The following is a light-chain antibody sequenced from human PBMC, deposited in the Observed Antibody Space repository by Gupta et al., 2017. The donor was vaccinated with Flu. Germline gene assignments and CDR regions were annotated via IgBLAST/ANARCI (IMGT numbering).Light chain of an antibody. J-gene: IGKJ1*01. CDR1: KGLQNRSGYNY. CDR3: KQAQQTPRT. V-gene: IGKV2-28*01. CDR2: SAS. Sequence: DSAGRAAVSYCRTNKGLQNRSGYNYLDWYQQKPGQSPKLLIYSASKRASGVPDRFSGSGSGTDFTLTISIVEAEDVAVYYCKQAQQTPRTFGQGTKVEIK.